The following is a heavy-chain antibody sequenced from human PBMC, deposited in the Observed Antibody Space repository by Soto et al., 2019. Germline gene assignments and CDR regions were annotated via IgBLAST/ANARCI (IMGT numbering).Heavy chain of an antibody. CDR1: GGSVSNSNYY. Sequence: QLHLQESGPGLVKPSETLSLTCTVSGGSVSNSNYYWGWIRQPPGKGLECIGTIYSGGTTYYNPSLKSRVSVSMDASKNEVSLKLTSVTVADTALYYCARGLAGTAISGMIPFDSWGQGTLLIVSS. CDR2: IYSGGTT. V-gene: IGHV4-39*02. J-gene: IGHJ4*02. D-gene: IGHD5-12*01. CDR3: ARGLAGTAISGMIPFDS.